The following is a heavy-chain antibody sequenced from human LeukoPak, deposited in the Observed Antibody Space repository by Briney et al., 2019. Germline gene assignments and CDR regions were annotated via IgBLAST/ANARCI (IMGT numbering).Heavy chain of an antibody. CDR1: GFTFSSYS. J-gene: IGHJ4*02. CDR2: ISSSSSTI. V-gene: IGHV3-48*01. CDR3: AXEQYSSSWFFDY. D-gene: IGHD6-13*01. Sequence: GGSLRLSCAASGFTFSSYSMNWVRQAPGKGLEWVSYISSSSSTINYADSVKGRFTISRDNSKNTLYMQMKSLRGEDTAVYYCAXEQYSSSWFFDYWGQGXLVTV.